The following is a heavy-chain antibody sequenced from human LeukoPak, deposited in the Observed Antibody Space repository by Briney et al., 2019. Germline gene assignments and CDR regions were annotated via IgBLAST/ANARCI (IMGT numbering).Heavy chain of an antibody. J-gene: IGHJ5*02. D-gene: IGHD5-12*01. CDR1: GYTFTGYY. CDR2: INPNSGGT. V-gene: IGHV1-2*02. Sequence: GASVKVSCKASGYTFTGYYMHWVRQAPGQGLEWMGWINPNSGGTSYAQKFQGRVTMTRDTSISTAYMELSRLRSDDTAVYYCAREVGYGKPNWFDPWGQGTLVTVSS. CDR3: AREVGYGKPNWFDP.